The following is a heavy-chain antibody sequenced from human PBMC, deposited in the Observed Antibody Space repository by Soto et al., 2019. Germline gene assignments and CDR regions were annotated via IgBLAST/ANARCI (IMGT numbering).Heavy chain of an antibody. CDR1: AYTVSSYG. J-gene: IGHJ4*02. CDR2: ISAYNGNT. CDR3: AATYYGDSAFDY. Sequence: QVQLVQSGAEVKKPGASVKVSCKASAYTVSSYGISWVRQAPGQGVEWMGWISAYNGNTNYAQKLQDRVTMTTDTATSTTSMELRSLISDDTAVYYCAATYYGDSAFDYWGQGTLVTVSS. V-gene: IGHV1-18*01. D-gene: IGHD4-17*01.